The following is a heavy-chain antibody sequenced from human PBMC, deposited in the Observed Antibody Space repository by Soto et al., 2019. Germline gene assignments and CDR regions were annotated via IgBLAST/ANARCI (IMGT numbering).Heavy chain of an antibody. CDR2: ISGIGHST. CDR3: AKRIMATIGHFDS. Sequence: PGGSLRLSCAASGFTFSSYAMSWVRQAPGKGLEWVSAISGIGHSTYYADSVKGRFTISRDNSKNTLYLQMNSLRAEDTAVYYCAKRIMATIGHFDSWGQETLLTVSS. D-gene: IGHD5-12*01. J-gene: IGHJ4*01. CDR1: GFTFSSYA. V-gene: IGHV3-23*01.